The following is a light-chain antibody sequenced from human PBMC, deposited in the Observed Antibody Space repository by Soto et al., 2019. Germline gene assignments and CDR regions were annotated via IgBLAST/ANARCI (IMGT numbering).Light chain of an antibody. CDR2: GAS. Sequence: MVLTQSPGTLSFSPGEGATLSWRASQSVSNNYLAWYQQKPGQAPRLLIYGASNRATGIPDRFSGSGSGTDFTLTISRLEPEDFAVYYCQQYGSSGTFGQGTKVDIK. CDR1: QSVSNNY. V-gene: IGKV3-20*01. CDR3: QQYGSSGT. J-gene: IGKJ1*01.